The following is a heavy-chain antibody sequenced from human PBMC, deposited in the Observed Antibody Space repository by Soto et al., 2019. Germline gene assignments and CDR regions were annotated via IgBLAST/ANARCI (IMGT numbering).Heavy chain of an antibody. V-gene: IGHV1-3*01. CDR2: INAGNGNT. CDR3: ARDPNYSSAYYHHYYYGMDV. Sequence: ASVKVSCKASGYTFTSYGIHWVRQAPGQRLEWTGWINAGNGNTKYSEKFQGRVTITRDTSASTAYLELSSLRSEDTAVYYCARDPNYSSAYYHHYYYGMDVWGQGTTVTV. CDR1: GYTFTSYG. J-gene: IGHJ6*02. D-gene: IGHD3-22*01.